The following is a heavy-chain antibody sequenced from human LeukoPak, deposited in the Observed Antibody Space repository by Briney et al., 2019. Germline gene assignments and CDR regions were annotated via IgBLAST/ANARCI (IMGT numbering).Heavy chain of an antibody. CDR3: ARQHPTYYYGSGVDY. CDR1: GFTFSDYY. Sequence: GGSLRLSCAASGFTFSDYYMIWIRQAPGKGLEWVSYISSSGSTIYYADSVKGRFTISRDNAKNSLYLQMNSLRAEDTAVYYCARQHPTYYYGSGVDYWGQGTLVTVSS. J-gene: IGHJ4*02. V-gene: IGHV3-11*01. CDR2: ISSSGSTI. D-gene: IGHD3-10*01.